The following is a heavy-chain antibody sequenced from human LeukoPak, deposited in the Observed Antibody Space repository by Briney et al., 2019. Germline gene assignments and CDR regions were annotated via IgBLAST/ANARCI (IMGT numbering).Heavy chain of an antibody. CDR1: GFTFSSYE. CDR3: ARDQLGAVLYFDY. J-gene: IGHJ4*02. Sequence: HSGGSLRLSCAASGFTFSSYEMNWVRQAPGKGLEWVSYISSSGSTIYYADSVKGRFTISRDNSKNTLYLQINSLRVEDTAVYYCARDQLGAVLYFDYWGQGTLVTVSS. V-gene: IGHV3-48*03. CDR2: ISSSGSTI. D-gene: IGHD1-1*01.